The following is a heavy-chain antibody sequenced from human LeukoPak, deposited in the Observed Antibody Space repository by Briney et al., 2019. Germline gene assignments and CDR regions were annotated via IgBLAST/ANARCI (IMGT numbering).Heavy chain of an antibody. J-gene: IGHJ4*02. CDR3: ARGGSGLTAMDLFDY. Sequence: GGSLRLSCAASGFNFNDYWMHWVRQAPGKGLEWVSSISSTSSVIFYADSVKGRFTISRDNAKDSLYLHMNSLRAEDTAVYYCARGGSGLTAMDLFDYWGQGTLVTVSS. D-gene: IGHD5-18*01. V-gene: IGHV3-21*01. CDR1: GFNFNDYW. CDR2: ISSTSSVI.